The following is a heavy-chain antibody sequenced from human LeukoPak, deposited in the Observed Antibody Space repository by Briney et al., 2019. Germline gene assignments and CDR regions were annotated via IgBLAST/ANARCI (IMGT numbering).Heavy chain of an antibody. CDR3: ARLMGRVTTYDY. CDR1: GYTFSIYW. J-gene: IGHJ4*02. Sequence: PGGSLRLSCAASGYTFSIYWMSWVREAPGKGLEWVASIWPDGSAEHHMDSVRGRFTISRDNAENSLFLQMNSLRAEDTAVYYCARLMGRVTTYDYWGQGTLVTVSS. D-gene: IGHD4-11*01. CDR2: IWPDGSAE. V-gene: IGHV3-7*02.